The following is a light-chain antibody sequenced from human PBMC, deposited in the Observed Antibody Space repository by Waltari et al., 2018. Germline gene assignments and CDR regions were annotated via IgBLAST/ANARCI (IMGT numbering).Light chain of an antibody. V-gene: IGLV2-23*02. Sequence: QSALTQPASVSGSPGQSITTSCTGTSSDVGSYNLASWYQHHPGKAPKLMIYEVSKRPSGVSNRFSGSKSGNTASLTISGLQAEDEADYYCCSYAGSSTFVVFGGGTKLTVL. CDR1: SSDVGSYNL. CDR3: CSYAGSSTFVV. CDR2: EVS. J-gene: IGLJ2*01.